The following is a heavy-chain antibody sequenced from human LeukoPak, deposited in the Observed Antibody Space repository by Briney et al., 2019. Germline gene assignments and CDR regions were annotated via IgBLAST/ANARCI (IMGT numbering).Heavy chain of an antibody. CDR1: GFTVSSNY. CDR2: IYSGGST. Sequence: PGGSLRLSCAASGFTVSSNYMSWVRQAPGKGLEWVSVIYSGGSTYYADSVKGRFTISRDNSKNTLYLQMNSLRAEDTAVYYCARRKDGYTSYYFDYWGQGTLVTVSS. D-gene: IGHD5-24*01. V-gene: IGHV3-66*04. J-gene: IGHJ4*02. CDR3: ARRKDGYTSYYFDY.